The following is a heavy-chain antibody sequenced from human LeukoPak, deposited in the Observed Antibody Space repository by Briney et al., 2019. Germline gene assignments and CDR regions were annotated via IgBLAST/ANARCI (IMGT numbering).Heavy chain of an antibody. V-gene: IGHV4-59*08. CDR3: ARQPILRYFDWSTIGDAFDI. CDR2: IYYSGST. CDR1: GGSISSYY. D-gene: IGHD3-9*01. Sequence: SETLTLTCSVSGGSISSYYWSWNRQPPGKGLEWIGYIYYSGSTNYNPSLKSRVTISVDTSKNQFSLKLSSVTAADTAVYYCARQPILRYFDWSTIGDAFDIWGQGTMVTVSS. J-gene: IGHJ3*02.